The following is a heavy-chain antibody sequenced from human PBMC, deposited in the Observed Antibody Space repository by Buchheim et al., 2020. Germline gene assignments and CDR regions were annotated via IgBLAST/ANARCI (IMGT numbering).Heavy chain of an antibody. Sequence: EVQLVESGGGLVQPGGSLRLSCAASGFTFSSYSMNWVRQAPGKGLEWVSYISSSSSTIYYADSVKGRFTISRDNAKNSLYLQMNSLRDEDTAVYYCASGANTYYYDSSVPPPTFDYWGQGTL. CDR2: ISSSSSTI. V-gene: IGHV3-48*02. CDR3: ASGANTYYYDSSVPPPTFDY. D-gene: IGHD3-22*01. CDR1: GFTFSSYS. J-gene: IGHJ4*02.